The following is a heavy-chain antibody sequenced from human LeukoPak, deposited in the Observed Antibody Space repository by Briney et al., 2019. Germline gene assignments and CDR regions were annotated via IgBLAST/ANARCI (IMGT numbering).Heavy chain of an antibody. CDR2: INHSGST. J-gene: IGHJ4*02. Sequence: SETLSLTCAVYGGSFSGYYWSWIRQPPGKGLEWIGEINHSGSTNYNPSLKSRVTISVDTSKNQFSLKLSSVTAADTAVYCCARHWGGWYLYYFDYWGQGTLVTVSS. D-gene: IGHD6-19*01. V-gene: IGHV4-34*01. CDR1: GGSFSGYY. CDR3: ARHWGGWYLYYFDY.